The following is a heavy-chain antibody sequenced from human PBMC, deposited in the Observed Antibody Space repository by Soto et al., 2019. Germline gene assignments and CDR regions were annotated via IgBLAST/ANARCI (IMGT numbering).Heavy chain of an antibody. CDR1: GCTFSSYG. CDR3: AKVQFGGVIVDY. J-gene: IGHJ4*02. Sequence: HPVGSLRRSCAASGCTFSSYGMHWVRQAPGKGLEGVAVISYDGSNKYYADSVKGRFTISRDNSKNTPDLQMNSLRAEDTAVYYCAKVQFGGVIVDYWGQGTLVTVSS. V-gene: IGHV3-30*18. D-gene: IGHD3-16*01. CDR2: ISYDGSNK.